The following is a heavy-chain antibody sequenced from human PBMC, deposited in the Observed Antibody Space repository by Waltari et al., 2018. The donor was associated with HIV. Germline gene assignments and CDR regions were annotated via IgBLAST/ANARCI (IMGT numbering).Heavy chain of an antibody. CDR3: ARDPQYCSSTSCSYYFDY. D-gene: IGHD2-2*01. Sequence: QVQLVESGGGVVQPGRSMRLSCAASGFTFSNYAMHCVSQAQGKGREWVAVISYDGSNKYYADSVKGRCTISRDNSKNTLYLQMNSLRAEDTAVYYCARDPQYCSSTSCSYYFDYWGQGTLVTVSS. V-gene: IGHV3-30*01. J-gene: IGHJ4*02. CDR2: ISYDGSNK. CDR1: GFTFSNYA.